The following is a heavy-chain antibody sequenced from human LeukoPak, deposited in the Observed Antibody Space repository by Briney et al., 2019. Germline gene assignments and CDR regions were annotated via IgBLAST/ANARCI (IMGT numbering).Heavy chain of an antibody. CDR1: GGSFSGYY. J-gene: IGHJ4*02. CDR2: INHSGST. CDR3: ARYTASTTDY. V-gene: IGHV4-34*01. D-gene: IGHD5-18*01. Sequence: PSETLSLTCAVYGGSFSGYYWSWIRQPPGKGLEWIGEINHSGSTNYNPSLKSRVTISVDTSKNQFSLKLSSVTAADTAVYYCARYTASTTDYWGQGTLVTVSS.